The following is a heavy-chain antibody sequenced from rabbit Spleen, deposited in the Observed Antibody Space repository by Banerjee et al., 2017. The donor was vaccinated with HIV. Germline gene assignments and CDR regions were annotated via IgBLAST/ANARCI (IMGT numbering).Heavy chain of an antibody. CDR2: RYNGDGGT. D-gene: IGHD2-1*01. J-gene: IGHJ4*01. Sequence: QSLEESGGDLVKPGASLTLTCTASGFSFSSSYYMCWVRQAPGKRPEWIACRYNGDGGTYYASWAKGRFTISKTSSTTVTLQMTSLTAADKATYFCARAAYYVDPYTAYDYVHFNLWGPGTLVTVS. CDR3: ARAAYYVDPYTAYDYVHFNL. CDR1: GFSFSSSYY. V-gene: IGHV1S40*01.